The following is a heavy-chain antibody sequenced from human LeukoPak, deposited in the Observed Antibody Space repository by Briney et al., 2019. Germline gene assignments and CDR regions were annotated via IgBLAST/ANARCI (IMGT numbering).Heavy chain of an antibody. CDR3: ARDPSNSSGRYVLFDY. V-gene: IGHV1-18*01. Sequence: ASVKVSCKASGYTFTRYGISWVRQAPGRGLEWMGWISNYNGDTNYAQKLQGRVTLTTDTSTTTAYMELRSLTSDDTAVYYCARDPSNSSGRYVLFDYWGQGTLVTVSS. CDR1: GYTFTRYG. J-gene: IGHJ4*02. D-gene: IGHD6-19*01. CDR2: ISNYNGDT.